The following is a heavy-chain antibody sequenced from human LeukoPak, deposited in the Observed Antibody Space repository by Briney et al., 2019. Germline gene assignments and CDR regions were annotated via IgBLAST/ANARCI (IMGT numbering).Heavy chain of an antibody. V-gene: IGHV3-21*01. CDR3: ARPGHYYDSSGYYYDAFDI. J-gene: IGHJ3*02. D-gene: IGHD3-22*01. CDR2: ISSSSSYI. CDR1: GFTFSSYS. Sequence: PGGSLRLSCAASGFTFSSYSVNWVRQAPGKGLEWVSSISSSSSYIYYADSVKGRFTISRDNAKNSLYLQMNSLRAEDTAVYYCARPGHYYDSSGYYYDAFDIWGQGTMVTVSS.